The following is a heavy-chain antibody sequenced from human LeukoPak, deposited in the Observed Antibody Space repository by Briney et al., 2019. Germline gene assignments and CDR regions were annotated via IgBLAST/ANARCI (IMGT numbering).Heavy chain of an antibody. Sequence: SETLSLTCTVSGGSISSSSYYWGWTRQPPGKGLEWIGSIYYSGSTNYNPSLKSRVTISVDTSKNQFSLKLSSVTAADTAVYYCASIITVTTDYWGQGTLVTVSS. CDR2: IYYSGST. D-gene: IGHD4-17*01. CDR1: GGSISSSSYY. J-gene: IGHJ4*02. V-gene: IGHV4-39*07. CDR3: ASIITVTTDY.